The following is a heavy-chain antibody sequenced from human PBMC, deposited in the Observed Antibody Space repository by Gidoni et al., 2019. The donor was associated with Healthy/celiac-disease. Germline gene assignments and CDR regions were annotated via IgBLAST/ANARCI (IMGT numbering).Heavy chain of an antibody. J-gene: IGHJ4*02. CDR2: IYYSGST. CDR3: ARQGGIRDGYNLDY. V-gene: IGHV4-39*01. Sequence: QLQLQESGPGLVKPSETLSLTCTVSGGSISSSSYYWCWIRQPPGKGLEWIGSIYYSGSTYYNPSLKRRVTISVDTSKNQFSLKLSSVTAADTAVYYCARQGGIRDGYNLDYWGQGTLVTVSS. D-gene: IGHD3-16*01. CDR1: GGSISSSSYY.